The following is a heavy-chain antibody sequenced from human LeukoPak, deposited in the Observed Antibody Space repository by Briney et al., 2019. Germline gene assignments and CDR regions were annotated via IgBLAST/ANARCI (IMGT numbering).Heavy chain of an antibody. J-gene: IGHJ3*02. CDR1: GGSVSRGSYY. CDR2: IYYSGST. Sequence: PSETLSLTCTVSGGSVSRGSYYWSWIRQPPGKGLEWIGYIYYSGSTNYNPSLKSRVTISVDTSKNQFSLKLSSVTAAGTAVYYCARGPSQGAFDIWGQGTMVTVSS. V-gene: IGHV4-61*01. CDR3: ARGPSQGAFDI.